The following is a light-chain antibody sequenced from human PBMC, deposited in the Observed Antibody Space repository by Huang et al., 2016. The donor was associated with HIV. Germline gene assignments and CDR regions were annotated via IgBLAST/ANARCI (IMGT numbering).Light chain of an antibody. J-gene: IGKJ4*01. V-gene: IGKV3-15*01. Sequence: DIVMTQSPATLSVSPGERATLSCRASQSVSSNLAWYQQKPGQAPRLLIYDASTRAAGIPVRFSGSGFGTEFTLTISSLQSEDFAVYFCQQYNQWPPRTFGGGIKVEI. CDR3: QQYNQWPPRT. CDR2: DAS. CDR1: QSVSSN.